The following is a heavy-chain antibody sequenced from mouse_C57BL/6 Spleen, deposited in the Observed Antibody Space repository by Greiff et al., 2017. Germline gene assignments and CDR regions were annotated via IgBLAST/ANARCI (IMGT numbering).Heavy chain of an antibody. Sequence: VKLQQPGAELVKPGASVKLSCKASGYTFTSYWMHWVKQRPGQGLEWIGMIHPNSGSTNYNEKFKSKATLTVDKSSSTAYMQLSSLTSDDSAVYYCAQTGDWYFDVWGTGTTVTVSS. CDR3: AQTGDWYFDV. CDR2: IHPNSGST. J-gene: IGHJ1*03. D-gene: IGHD4-1*01. V-gene: IGHV1-64*01. CDR1: GYTFTSYW.